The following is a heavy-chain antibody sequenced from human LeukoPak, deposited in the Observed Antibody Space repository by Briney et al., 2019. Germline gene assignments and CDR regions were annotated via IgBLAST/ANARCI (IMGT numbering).Heavy chain of an antibody. CDR3: ARGGPTYGSQYYFDY. V-gene: IGHV4-61*08. CDR1: GGSISSGGYS. J-gene: IGHJ4*02. Sequence: PSETLSLTCTVSGGSISSGGYSWSWIRQAPGKGLEWIGYIYYSGSTDYNPSPKSRLTISVDTSKNQFSLKLSSVTAADTAVYYCARGGPTYGSQYYFDYWGQGTLVTVSS. D-gene: IGHD4-17*01. CDR2: IYYSGST.